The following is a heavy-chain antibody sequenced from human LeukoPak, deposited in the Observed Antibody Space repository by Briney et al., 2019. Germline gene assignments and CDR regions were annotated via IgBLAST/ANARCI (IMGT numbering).Heavy chain of an antibody. Sequence: PWGSLRLSCTGSGFTFSSYTMTWVRQAPGKGLEWVSVIYIDGRTYYGDSVKGRFTISRDNSKNTLYLQMNSLRVEDTAVYYCASHVDVVATQNWGQGTLVTVSS. CDR1: GFTFSSYT. D-gene: IGHD5-12*01. J-gene: IGHJ4*02. CDR2: IYIDGRT. V-gene: IGHV3-53*01. CDR3: ASHVDVVATQN.